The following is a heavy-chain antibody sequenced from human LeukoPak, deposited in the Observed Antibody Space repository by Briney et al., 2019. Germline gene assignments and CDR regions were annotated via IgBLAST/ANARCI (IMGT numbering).Heavy chain of an antibody. J-gene: IGHJ6*03. CDR3: ARGGDYSLGYYYYMDV. D-gene: IGHD4-17*01. V-gene: IGHV4-59*11. CDR1: GGSSTSHY. CDR2: MYNSGST. Sequence: SETLSLTCTVSGGSSTSHYWSWLRQPPGKGLVWIGCMYNSGSTNYNPPPSSVTTITVTTSKSQFSLKLYSSTAADTAVYYCARGGDYSLGYYYYMDVWGKGTTVTVSS.